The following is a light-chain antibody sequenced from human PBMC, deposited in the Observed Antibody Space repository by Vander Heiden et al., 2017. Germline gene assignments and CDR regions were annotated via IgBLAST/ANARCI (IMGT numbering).Light chain of an antibody. CDR3: QQSYSTPPGT. Sequence: DIQMTQSPSYLSASVGDRVIITSRASQSISSYLNWYQQKPGRDPKLLIYAASSLQSGVPSRFSGSGSGTDFTLTISSMQPEDFATYYCQQSYSTPPGTFGQGTKVEIK. V-gene: IGKV1-39*01. CDR1: QSISSY. J-gene: IGKJ1*01. CDR2: AAS.